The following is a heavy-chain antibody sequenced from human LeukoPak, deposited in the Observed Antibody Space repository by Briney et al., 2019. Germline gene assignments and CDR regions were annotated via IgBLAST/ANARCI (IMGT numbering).Heavy chain of an antibody. D-gene: IGHD2-2*01. J-gene: IGHJ5*02. Sequence: GGSLRLSCAVSGFTFSSYSMNWVRQAPGKGLERMANIKQDGSEKYYVDPVKGRFTISRDNAKNSLYLQMNSLRAEDTAVYYCARARTEDIVVVRGFDPWGQGTLVTVSS. CDR1: GFTFSSYS. V-gene: IGHV3-7*04. CDR2: IKQDGSEK. CDR3: ARARTEDIVVVRGFDP.